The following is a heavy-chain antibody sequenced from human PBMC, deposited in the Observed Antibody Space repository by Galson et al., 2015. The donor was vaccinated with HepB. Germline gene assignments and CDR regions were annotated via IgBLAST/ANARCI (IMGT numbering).Heavy chain of an antibody. Sequence: SLRLSCAASGFTFSSYGMHWVRQAPGKGLEWVAVISYDGSNKYYADSVKGRFTISRDNSKNTLYLQMNSLRAEDTAVYYCAKKGYSSGWSLYYFDYWGQGTLVTVSS. J-gene: IGHJ4*02. CDR2: ISYDGSNK. CDR3: AKKGYSSGWSLYYFDY. D-gene: IGHD6-19*01. CDR1: GFTFSSYG. V-gene: IGHV3-30*18.